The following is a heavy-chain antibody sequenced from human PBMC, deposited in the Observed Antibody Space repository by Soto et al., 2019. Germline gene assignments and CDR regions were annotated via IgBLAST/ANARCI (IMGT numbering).Heavy chain of an antibody. CDR1: GGSISSYY. V-gene: IGHV4-59*08. CDR2: IYYSGST. Sequence: SETLSLTCTVSGGSISSYYWSWIRQPPGKGLEWIGYIYYSGSTNYNPSLKSRVTISVDTSTNQFSLKLSSVSAADTAVYYCERHACRCGDNWLDAWGKGTLVTVSS. D-gene: IGHD2-15*01. CDR3: ERHACRCGDNWLDA. J-gene: IGHJ5*02.